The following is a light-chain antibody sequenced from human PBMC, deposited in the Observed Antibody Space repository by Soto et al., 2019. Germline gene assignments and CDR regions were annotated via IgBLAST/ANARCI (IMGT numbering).Light chain of an antibody. J-gene: IGKJ1*01. CDR1: RGIGNA. V-gene: IGKV1-27*01. Sequence: DIQMTQSPCSLSASVGDRVTITCRPSRGIGNALAWYQQKPGTVPKLLIHSASTLQSGVPSRFSGSGSGTDFTLTISSLQPEDVASYYCQKYDSAPTFGPGTKVDIK. CDR2: SAS. CDR3: QKYDSAPT.